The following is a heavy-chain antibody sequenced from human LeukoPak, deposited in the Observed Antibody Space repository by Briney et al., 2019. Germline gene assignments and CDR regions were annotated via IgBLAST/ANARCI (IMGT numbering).Heavy chain of an antibody. CDR3: ARDRRDGYNLCAFDI. V-gene: IGHV4-59*01. Sequence: SETLSLTCTVSGGSISSYYWSWIRQPPGKGLEWIGYIYYSGSTNYNPSLKSRVTISVDTSKNQFSLKLSSVTAADTAVYYCARDRRDGYNLCAFDIWGQGTVVTVSS. D-gene: IGHD5-24*01. CDR2: IYYSGST. CDR1: GGSISSYY. J-gene: IGHJ3*02.